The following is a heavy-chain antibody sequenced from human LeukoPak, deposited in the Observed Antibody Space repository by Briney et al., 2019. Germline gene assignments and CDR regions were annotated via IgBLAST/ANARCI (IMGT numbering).Heavy chain of an antibody. D-gene: IGHD3-22*01. Sequence: SETLSLTCSVSGVSISSSYWSWIRQPPGKGLEWVGFIYYSGSTNYNPSLKSRVTISADTSKNQFSLKLTSVTAADTAVYYCARGYYDGSGYSNTFDIWGQGTMVIVSS. CDR1: GVSISSSY. CDR2: IYYSGST. J-gene: IGHJ3*02. CDR3: ARGYYDGSGYSNTFDI. V-gene: IGHV4-59*12.